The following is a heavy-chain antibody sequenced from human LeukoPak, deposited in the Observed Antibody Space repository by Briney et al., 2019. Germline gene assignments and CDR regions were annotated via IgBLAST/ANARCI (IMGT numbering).Heavy chain of an antibody. CDR1: GGSFSGYY. CDR2: INHSGST. V-gene: IGHV4-34*01. D-gene: IGHD3-22*01. Sequence: SETLSLTCAVYGGSFSGYYWSWIRQPPGKGLEWIGEINHSGSTNYNPSLKSRVTISVDTSKNQFSLKLSSVTAADTAVYYCARASERGYYPPYFDYWGQGTLVTVSS. CDR3: ARASERGYYPPYFDY. J-gene: IGHJ4*02.